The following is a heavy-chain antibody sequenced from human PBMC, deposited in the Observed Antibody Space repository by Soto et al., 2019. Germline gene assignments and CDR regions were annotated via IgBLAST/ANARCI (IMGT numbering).Heavy chain of an antibody. CDR2: ISAYNGNT. D-gene: IGHD6-13*01. V-gene: IGHV1-18*01. Sequence: ASVKVSCKASGYTFTSYGISWVRQAPGQGLEWMGWISAYNGNTNYAQKLQGRVTMTTDTSTSTAYMELRSLRSDDTAVYYCARGGPGSSSGWYSAFDIWGQGTMVTVSS. CDR3: ARGGPGSSSGWYSAFDI. CDR1: GYTFTSYG. J-gene: IGHJ3*02.